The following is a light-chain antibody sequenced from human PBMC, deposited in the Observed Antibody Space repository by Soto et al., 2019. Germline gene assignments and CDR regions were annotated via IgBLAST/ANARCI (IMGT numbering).Light chain of an antibody. CDR1: TSNIGTNY. CDR3: GTWDSGLSAAV. CDR2: DNN. J-gene: IGLJ2*01. Sequence: QSVLTQPPSVSAAPGQKGTISCSGSTSNIGTNYVSWYQQLPGAAPKLLIYDNNKRPSGIPDRFSGSKSGTSAILGITGLQTGDEADFFCGTWDSGLSAAVFGGGTKLTVL. V-gene: IGLV1-51*01.